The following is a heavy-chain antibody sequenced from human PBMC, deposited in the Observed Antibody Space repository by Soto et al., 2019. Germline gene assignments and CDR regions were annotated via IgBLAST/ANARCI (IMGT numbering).Heavy chain of an antibody. Sequence: GGSLRLSCAASGFTFSSYEMNWVRQAPGKGLEWVSYISSSGSTIYYADSVKGRFTISRDNAKNSLYLQMNSLRAEDTAVYYCARDRFVVGAYPQRYGMDVWGQGTTVTVSS. V-gene: IGHV3-48*03. CDR3: ARDRFVVGAYPQRYGMDV. CDR2: ISSSGSTI. D-gene: IGHD2-15*01. CDR1: GFTFSSYE. J-gene: IGHJ6*02.